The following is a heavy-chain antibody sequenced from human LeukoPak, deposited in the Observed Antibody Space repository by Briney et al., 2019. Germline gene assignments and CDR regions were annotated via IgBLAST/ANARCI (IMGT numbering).Heavy chain of an antibody. CDR3: ARICGGDCRDAFDI. D-gene: IGHD2-21*02. CDR1: GGSLIDYY. J-gene: IGHJ3*02. V-gene: IGHV4-59*08. Sequence: SETLSLTCIVSGGSLIDYYWTWIRQPPGKGLEWIGYIYYTGRTNYHPSLKSRVTISVDTSKNQFSLKLSSVTAADTAVYYRARICGGDCRDAFDIWGQGTMVTVSS. CDR2: IYYTGRT.